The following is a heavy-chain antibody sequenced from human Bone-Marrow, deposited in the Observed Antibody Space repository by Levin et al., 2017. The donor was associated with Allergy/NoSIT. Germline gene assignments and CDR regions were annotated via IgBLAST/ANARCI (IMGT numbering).Heavy chain of an antibody. CDR3: AGEPNSPYYYHYGLDV. V-gene: IGHV4-39*07. CDR2: IYYDGSA. J-gene: IGHJ6*02. Sequence: GSLRLSCTVSGGSISDDSYYWAWVRQPPGTGLEWIGSIYYDGSAYYNPSLKTRLTISVDTSKNQFSLRFNSVTAADTAVYYCAGEPNSPYYYHYGLDVWGQGTTVTVSS. CDR1: GGSISDDSYY. D-gene: IGHD2/OR15-2a*01.